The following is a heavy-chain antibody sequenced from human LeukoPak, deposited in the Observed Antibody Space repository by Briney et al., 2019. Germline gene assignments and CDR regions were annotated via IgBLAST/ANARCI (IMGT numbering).Heavy chain of an antibody. D-gene: IGHD4-23*01. CDR1: GGSISSSSYY. CDR3: ARQGLDGGAFY. V-gene: IGHV4-39*01. CDR2: IYYSGST. Sequence: SETLTLTCTVSGGSISSSSYYWGWIRQPPGKGLEGIGSIYYSGSTYYNPSLKRRVTISVDTSKNQFSLKLSSVTAADTAVYYCARQGLDGGAFYWGQGTLVTVSS. J-gene: IGHJ4*02.